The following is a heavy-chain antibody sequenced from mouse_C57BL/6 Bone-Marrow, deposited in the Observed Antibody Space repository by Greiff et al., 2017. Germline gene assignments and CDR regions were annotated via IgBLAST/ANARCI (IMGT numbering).Heavy chain of an antibody. CDR2: IRSKSNNYAT. D-gene: IGHD2-5*01. Sequence: EVKLEESGGGLVQPKGSLKLSCAASGFSFNTYAMNWVRQAPGKGLEWVARIRSKSNNYATYYADSVKDRFTISRDDSESMLYLQMNNLKTEDTAMYYCVRPYYSNYEAMDYWGQGTSVTVSS. J-gene: IGHJ4*01. CDR3: VRPYYSNYEAMDY. V-gene: IGHV10-1*01. CDR1: GFSFNTYA.